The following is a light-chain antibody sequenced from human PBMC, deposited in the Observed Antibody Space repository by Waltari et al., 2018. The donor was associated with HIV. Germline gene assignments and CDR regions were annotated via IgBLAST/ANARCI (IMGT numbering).Light chain of an antibody. Sequence: DILLTQSPPSLSVVPGQPASISCKSIQTLLNSDSKTYLYWFLQRAGQPPQLLIYEVSNRFSRVPDRLSGYGSGTDFTLMLSRVQPEDVGTYFCMQSTQFPFTFGRGTKVEI. CDR1: QTLLNSDSKTY. V-gene: IGKV2D-29*01. CDR2: EVS. J-gene: IGKJ4*01. CDR3: MQSTQFPFT.